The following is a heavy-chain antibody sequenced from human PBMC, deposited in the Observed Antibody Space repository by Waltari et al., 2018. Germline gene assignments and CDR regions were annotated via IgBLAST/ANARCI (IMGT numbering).Heavy chain of an antibody. D-gene: IGHD2-21*02. J-gene: IGHJ5*02. CDR2: ISGSGGST. Sequence: EVQLLESGGGLVQPGGSLRLSCAASGFTFSSYAMSWVRPAPGKGLEWVSAISGSGGSTYYADSVKGRFTISRDNSKNTLYLQMNSLRAEDTAVYYCAKPHLGGGNSLDWFDPWGQGTLVTVSS. V-gene: IGHV3-23*01. CDR1: GFTFSSYA. CDR3: AKPHLGGGNSLDWFDP.